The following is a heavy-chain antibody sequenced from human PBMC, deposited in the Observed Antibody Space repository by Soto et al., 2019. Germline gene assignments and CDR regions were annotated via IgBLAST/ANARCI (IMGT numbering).Heavy chain of an antibody. Sequence: SVKVSCKASGGTFSSYAISWVRQAPGQGLEWMGGIIPIFGTANYAQKFQGRVTITADESTSTAYMELSSLRSEDTAVYYCAREEYYDFWSGLMDVWGQGTTVTVSS. CDR3: AREEYYDFWSGLMDV. V-gene: IGHV1-69*13. D-gene: IGHD3-3*01. CDR1: GGTFSSYA. CDR2: IIPIFGTA. J-gene: IGHJ6*02.